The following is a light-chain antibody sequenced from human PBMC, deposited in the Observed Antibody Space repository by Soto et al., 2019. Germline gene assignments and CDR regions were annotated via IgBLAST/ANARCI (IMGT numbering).Light chain of an antibody. V-gene: IGKV3-11*01. CDR2: DAS. CDR3: QQRSNWPPD. CDR1: QSVSSY. J-gene: IGKJ5*01. Sequence: EIVLTQSPATLSLSPGERATLSCRASQSVSSYLAWYPQKPGQAPRLLIYDASNRATGIPARFSGSGSGTDFTLTISSLEPEDFAVYYCQQRSNWPPDFGQGTRLEIK.